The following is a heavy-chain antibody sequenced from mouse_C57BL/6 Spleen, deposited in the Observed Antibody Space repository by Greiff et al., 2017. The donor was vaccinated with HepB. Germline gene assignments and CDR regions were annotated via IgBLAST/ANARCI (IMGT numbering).Heavy chain of an antibody. Sequence: VQLKQSGAELVRPGTSVKVSCKASGYAFTNYLIEWVKQRPGQGLEWIGVINPGSGGTNYNEKFKGKATLTADKSSSTAYMQLSSLTSEDSAVYFCARGDYYGSSYVDWYFDVWGTGTTVTVSS. D-gene: IGHD1-1*01. V-gene: IGHV1-54*01. J-gene: IGHJ1*03. CDR2: INPGSGGT. CDR1: GYAFTNYL. CDR3: ARGDYYGSSYVDWYFDV.